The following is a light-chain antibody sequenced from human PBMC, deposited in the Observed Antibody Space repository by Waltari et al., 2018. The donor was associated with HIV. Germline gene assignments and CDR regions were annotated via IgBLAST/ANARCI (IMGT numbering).Light chain of an antibody. CDR3: QQYGSLPYT. V-gene: IGKV3-20*01. CDR2: GAS. J-gene: IGKJ2*01. CDR1: QSVNSRY. Sequence: EIVLTQSPGTLSLSPGERATLSCRASQSVNSRYLAWYQQAPGQTPRLLIYGASSRATGIPDRFSGSGSGTDFTLTISRLEPEDFAVYYCQQYGSLPYTFGQGTKLEIK.